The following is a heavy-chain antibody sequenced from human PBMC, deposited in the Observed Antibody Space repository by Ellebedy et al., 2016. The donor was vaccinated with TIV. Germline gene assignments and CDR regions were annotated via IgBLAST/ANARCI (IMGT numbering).Heavy chain of an antibody. CDR1: GFIFSNFG. J-gene: IGHJ4*02. V-gene: IGHV3-30*18. Sequence: GESLKISCAASGFIFSNFGMHWLRQAPGKGLEWVTTISYDSRNTYYADSVKGRFTISRDNPKNTLYLQMTSLRAEDTALYYCAKDFSGDSPDYWGQGTLVTVSS. CDR2: ISYDSRNT. D-gene: IGHD4-17*01. CDR3: AKDFSGDSPDY.